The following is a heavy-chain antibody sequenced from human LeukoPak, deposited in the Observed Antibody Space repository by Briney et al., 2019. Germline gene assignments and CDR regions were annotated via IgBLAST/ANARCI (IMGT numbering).Heavy chain of an antibody. CDR1: GYTFTVHF. D-gene: IGHD1-26*01. Sequence: VASVKVSCKASGYTFTVHFIQWVRQAPGQGPEWMGRIDPNDGGTNYAQEFRGRVTMTRDTSISTAYMKLSSLRSDDTAVYYCARGSDSGTPRWFDPWGQGTLVTV. J-gene: IGHJ5*02. CDR3: ARGSDSGTPRWFDP. V-gene: IGHV1-2*06. CDR2: IDPNDGGT.